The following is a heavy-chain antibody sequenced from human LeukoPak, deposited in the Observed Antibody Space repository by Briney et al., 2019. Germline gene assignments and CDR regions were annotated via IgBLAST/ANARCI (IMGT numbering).Heavy chain of an antibody. Sequence: ASVKVSCKASGYTFTGYYMHWVRQAPGQGLEWMGWINPNSGGTNYAQKFQGRVTMTRDTSISTAYMELSRLRSDDTAVYYCARDGIAAAGQPFDYWGQGTLVTVSS. V-gene: IGHV1-2*02. D-gene: IGHD6-13*01. J-gene: IGHJ4*02. CDR3: ARDGIAAAGQPFDY. CDR2: INPNSGGT. CDR1: GYTFTGYY.